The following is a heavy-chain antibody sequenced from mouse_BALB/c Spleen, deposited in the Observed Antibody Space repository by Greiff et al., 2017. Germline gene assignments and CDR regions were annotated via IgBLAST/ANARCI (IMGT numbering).Heavy chain of an antibody. Sequence: EVMLVESGGGLVKPGGSLKLSCAASGFTFSSYAMSWVRQTPEKRLEWVATISSGGSYTYYPDSVKGRFTISRDNAKNTLYLQMSSLRSEDTAMYYCARSQYLYDEDAMDYWGQGTSVTVSS. CDR2: ISSGGSYT. CDR3: ARSQYLYDEDAMDY. CDR1: GFTFSSYA. V-gene: IGHV5-9-1*01. J-gene: IGHJ4*01. D-gene: IGHD2-4*01.